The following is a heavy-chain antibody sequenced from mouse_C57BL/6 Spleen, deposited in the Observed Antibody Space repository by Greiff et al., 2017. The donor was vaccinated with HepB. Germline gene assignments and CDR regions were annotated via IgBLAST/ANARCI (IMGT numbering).Heavy chain of an antibody. CDR1: GYTFTDYY. D-gene: IGHD1-1*01. CDR2: INPYNGGT. CDR3: ARDYGSRYAMDY. J-gene: IGHJ4*01. Sequence: VQLQQSGPVLVKPGASVKMSCKASGYTFTDYYMNWVKQSHGKSLEWIGVINPYNGGTSYNQKFKGKATLTVDKSSSTAYMELNSLTSEDSAVYYCARDYGSRYAMDYWGQGTSVTVSS. V-gene: IGHV1-19*01.